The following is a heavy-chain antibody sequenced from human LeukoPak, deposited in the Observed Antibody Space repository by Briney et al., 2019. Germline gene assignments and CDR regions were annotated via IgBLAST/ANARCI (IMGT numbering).Heavy chain of an antibody. CDR3: ARSYWTIAGPSYYYYMDV. CDR2: IYPGDSDT. D-gene: IGHD6-13*01. J-gene: IGHJ6*03. Sequence: GESLKISCKGSGYSFSNYWIGWVRQMPGKGLECMGIIYPGDSDTTYSPSFQGQVTISADKSISTAYLQWSSLKASDTAIYYCARSYWTIAGPSYYYYMDVWGKGTTVTVSS. V-gene: IGHV5-51*01. CDR1: GYSFSNYW.